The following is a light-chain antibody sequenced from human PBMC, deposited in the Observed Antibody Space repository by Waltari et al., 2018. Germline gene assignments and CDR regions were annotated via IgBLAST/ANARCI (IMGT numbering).Light chain of an antibody. CDR2: SND. V-gene: IGLV1-44*01. J-gene: IGLJ2*01. CDR3: ASRDDRLNGVV. Sequence: QSVLTQAPSASGAPGQRVIISCSGSGSNIGSRAVNWYQQLPGRAPKPLIYSNDQRPSGVPDRFSGSRSGTSASLAISGLQSEDEAHYYCASRDDRLNGVVFGGGTKLTVL. CDR1: GSNIGSRA.